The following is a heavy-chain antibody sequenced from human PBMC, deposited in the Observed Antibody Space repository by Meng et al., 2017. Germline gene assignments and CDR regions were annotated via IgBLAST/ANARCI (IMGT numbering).Heavy chain of an antibody. V-gene: IGHV1-69*06. Sequence: RVQLGAEVKKPGSSGKVSCKASGVTLSSYAISWVRQAPGQGLEWMGGIIPIFGTANYAQKFQGRVTITADKSTSTAYMELSSLRSEDTAVYYCARGVGYGGNSLYFDYWGQGTLVTVSS. D-gene: IGHD4-23*01. J-gene: IGHJ4*02. CDR1: GVTLSSYA. CDR2: IIPIFGTA. CDR3: ARGVGYGGNSLYFDY.